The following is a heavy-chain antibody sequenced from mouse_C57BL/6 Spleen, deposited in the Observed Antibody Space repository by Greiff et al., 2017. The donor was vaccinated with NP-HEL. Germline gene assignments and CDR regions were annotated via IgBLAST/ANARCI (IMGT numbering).Heavy chain of an antibody. CDR1: GFNIKNTY. D-gene: IGHD2-1*01. CDR3: ARSDYGNRYAMDY. V-gene: IGHV14-3*01. Sequence: EVKLVESVAELVRPGASVKLSCTASGFNIKNTYMHWVKQRPEQGLEWIGRIDPANGNTKYAPKFQGKATITADTSSNTAYLQLSSLTSEDTAIYYCARSDYGNRYAMDYWGQGTSVTVSS. J-gene: IGHJ4*01. CDR2: IDPANGNT.